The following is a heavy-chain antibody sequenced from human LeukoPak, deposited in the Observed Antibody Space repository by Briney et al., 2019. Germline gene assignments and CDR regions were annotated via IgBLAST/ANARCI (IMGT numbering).Heavy chain of an antibody. CDR3: ARSLDASWLQCPEF. CDR2: TIPIFGTA. D-gene: IGHD5-24*01. Sequence: EASVKVSCKASGGTFSSYAISWVRQAPGQGLEWMGGTIPIFGTANYAQKLQGRVTMTTDTSTSTAYMELRSLRSDDTAVYYCARSLDASWLQCPEFWGQGTLVTVSP. J-gene: IGHJ4*02. CDR1: GGTFSSYA. V-gene: IGHV1-69*05.